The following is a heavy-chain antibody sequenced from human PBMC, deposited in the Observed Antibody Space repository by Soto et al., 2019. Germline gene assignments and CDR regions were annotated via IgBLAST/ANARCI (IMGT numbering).Heavy chain of an antibody. CDR1: GFTFSSYA. D-gene: IGHD3-10*01. CDR3: AKDITSGEGDYFDH. J-gene: IGHJ4*02. V-gene: IGHV3-23*01. CDR2: ISSSGDRT. Sequence: EVQLLESGGDLVQPGGSLRLSCAASGFTFSSYAMSWVRQAPGQGLQWVSGISSSGDRTYYGDSVKGRFTISRDNSKNTLFLEMNSLRVEDTAVYYCAKDITSGEGDYFDHWGQGTLVTVSS.